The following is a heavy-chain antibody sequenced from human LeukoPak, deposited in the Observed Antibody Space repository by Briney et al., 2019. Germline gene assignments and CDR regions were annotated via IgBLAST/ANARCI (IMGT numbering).Heavy chain of an antibody. J-gene: IGHJ4*02. CDR1: GFTFSSYS. V-gene: IGHV3-30*18. CDR3: AKAPKYYSGYDSVDY. Sequence: GGSLRLSCAASGFTFSSYSMHWVRQAPGKGLGWVAVISYDGSNKYYADSVKGRFTISRDNSKNTLYLQMNSLRAEDTAVYYCAKAPKYYSGYDSVDYWGQGTLVTVSS. D-gene: IGHD5-12*01. CDR2: ISYDGSNK.